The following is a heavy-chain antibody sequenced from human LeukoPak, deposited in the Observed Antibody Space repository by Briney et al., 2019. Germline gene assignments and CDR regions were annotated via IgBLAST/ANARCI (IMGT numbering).Heavy chain of an antibody. D-gene: IGHD6-19*01. CDR3: ARDTGSGWYYFDY. J-gene: IGHJ4*02. CDR2: IYSGGST. Sequence: GGSLRLSCAASGFTVSSNYMSWVRQAPGKGLEWVSVIYSGGSTYYADSVKGRFTISRDNSKNTLYLQMNSLRAEDTAVYYCARDTGSGWYYFDYWGQGTLVTVSS. V-gene: IGHV3-53*01. CDR1: GFTVSSNY.